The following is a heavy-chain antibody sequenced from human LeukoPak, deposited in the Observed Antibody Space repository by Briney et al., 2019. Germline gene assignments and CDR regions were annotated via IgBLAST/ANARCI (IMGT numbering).Heavy chain of an antibody. D-gene: IGHD6-13*01. CDR3: AKDSQLVWDY. J-gene: IGHJ4*02. CDR1: GTTFSRYW. CDR2: IKQDGGEK. V-gene: IGHV3-7*03. Sequence: GGSLRLSCVDSGTTFSRYWMSWVRQAPGKGLEWVANIKQDGGEKCYVDSVKGRFTISRDNAKNSLYLQMNSLRAEDTAVYYCAKDSQLVWDYWGQGTLVTVSS.